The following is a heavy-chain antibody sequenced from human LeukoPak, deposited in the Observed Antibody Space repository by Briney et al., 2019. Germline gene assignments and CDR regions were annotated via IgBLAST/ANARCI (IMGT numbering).Heavy chain of an antibody. CDR3: ARGGRSSYHRGSNNWFDP. CDR1: GGSFSGYY. J-gene: IGHJ5*02. Sequence: SETLSLTCAVYGGSFSGYYLSWIRQPPGKGLEWIGEINLSGRTIYNPTLKSRVTISVDTSKNQFSLKLSSVTAADTAVYYCARGGRSSYHRGSNNWFDPWGQGTLVTVSS. V-gene: IGHV4-34*01. CDR2: INLSGRT. D-gene: IGHD6-19*01.